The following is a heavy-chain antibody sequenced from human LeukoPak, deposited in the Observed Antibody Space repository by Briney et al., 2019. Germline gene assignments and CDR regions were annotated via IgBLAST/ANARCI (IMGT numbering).Heavy chain of an antibody. CDR2: IRSKAYGGTT. V-gene: IGHV3-49*04. D-gene: IGHD4-23*01. CDR1: GFTFGDHA. Sequence: PGRSLRLSCTASGFTFGDHAMSWVRQAPGKGLEWVGFIRSKAYGGTTDYAASVKGRFTVSRDDSKSIAYLQMNSLKTEDTAVYYCTGEYGGNSVYWGQGTLVTVSS. J-gene: IGHJ4*02. CDR3: TGEYGGNSVY.